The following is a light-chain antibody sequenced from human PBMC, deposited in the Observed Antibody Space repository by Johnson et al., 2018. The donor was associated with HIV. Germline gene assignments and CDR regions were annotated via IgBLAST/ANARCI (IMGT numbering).Light chain of an antibody. V-gene: IGLV1-51*01. J-gene: IGLJ1*01. CDR3: GTWDSSLSAYV. Sequence: QSVLTQPPSVSAAPGQKVTISCSGSSSDMGNYAVSWYQQLPGTAPKLLIYDNNKRPSGIPDRFSGSKSGTSVTLDITGLQTGDEADYYCGTWDSSLSAYVFGTGTKVTVL. CDR1: SSDMGNYA. CDR2: DNN.